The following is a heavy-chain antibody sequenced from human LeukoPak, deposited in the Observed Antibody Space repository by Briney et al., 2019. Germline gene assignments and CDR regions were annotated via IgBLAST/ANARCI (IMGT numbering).Heavy chain of an antibody. V-gene: IGHV4-59*01. Sequence: PSETLSLTCTVSGGSISSYYWSWIRQPPGKGLEWIGYIYYSGSTNYNPSLKSRVTISVDTSKNQFSLKLSSVTAADTAVYYCARVRVLEWLPLYWGQGTLVTVSS. CDR1: GGSISSYY. D-gene: IGHD3-3*01. CDR3: ARVRVLEWLPLY. CDR2: IYYSGST. J-gene: IGHJ4*02.